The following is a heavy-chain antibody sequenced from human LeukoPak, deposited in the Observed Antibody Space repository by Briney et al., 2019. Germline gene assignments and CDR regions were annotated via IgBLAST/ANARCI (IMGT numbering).Heavy chain of an antibody. CDR3: ARDIESRIFDWLSRRVPFDY. CDR2: INPNSGGT. CDR1: GYTFTGYY. D-gene: IGHD3-9*01. V-gene: IGHV1-2*02. Sequence: ASVKVSCKASGYTFTGYYMHWVRQAPGQGLEWMGWINPNSGGTNYAQKFQGRVTMTRDTSISTAYMELSRLRSDDTAVYYCARDIESRIFDWLSRRVPFDYWGQGTLVTVSS. J-gene: IGHJ4*02.